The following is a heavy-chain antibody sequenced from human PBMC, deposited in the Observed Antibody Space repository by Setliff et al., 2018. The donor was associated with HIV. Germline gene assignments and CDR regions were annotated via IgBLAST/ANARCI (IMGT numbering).Heavy chain of an antibody. D-gene: IGHD3-10*01. J-gene: IGHJ2*01. Sequence: SETLSLTCTVSGGSISSGDYYWTWIRQPPGKGLEWIGYIYNSGSTYYEPSLRGRVTISIDRSKNQFSLKLNSVTAPDTAVYYCARETNASGSLTAYWYFDLWGRGTQVTVSS. V-gene: IGHV4-30-4*08. CDR2: IYNSGST. CDR1: GGSISSGDYY. CDR3: ARETNASGSLTAYWYFDL.